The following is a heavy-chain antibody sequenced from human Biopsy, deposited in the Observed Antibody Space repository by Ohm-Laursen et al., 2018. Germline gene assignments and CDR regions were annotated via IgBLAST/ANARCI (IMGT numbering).Heavy chain of an antibody. V-gene: IGHV1-69*06. CDR3: ATKLTGYFHH. CDR1: EGTFSNYG. Sequence: KISCKAPEGTFSNYGVNWVRQAPGQGLEWLGGNIPILGTGNYAQKFQDRVTVAADTSTSTATMELRSLRSDDTAVYYCATKLTGYFHHGGQGTLVIVSS. CDR2: NIPILGTG. D-gene: IGHD3-9*01. J-gene: IGHJ1*01.